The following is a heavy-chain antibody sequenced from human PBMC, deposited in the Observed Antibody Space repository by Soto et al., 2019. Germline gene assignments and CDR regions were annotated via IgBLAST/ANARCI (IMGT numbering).Heavy chain of an antibody. Sequence: SETLSLTCDVYGGSFSGYFWSWIRQPPGKGLEWIGEINHSGSTNYNPSLKSRVTISVDTSKNQFSLKLSSVTAADTAVYYCARGRMLAAAGTHLDYWGQGTLVTVSS. CDR2: INHSGST. V-gene: IGHV4-34*01. D-gene: IGHD6-13*01. J-gene: IGHJ4*02. CDR1: GGSFSGYF. CDR3: ARGRMLAAAGTHLDY.